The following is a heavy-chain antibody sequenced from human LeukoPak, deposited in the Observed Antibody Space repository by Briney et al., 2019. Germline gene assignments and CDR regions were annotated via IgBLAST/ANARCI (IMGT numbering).Heavy chain of an antibody. V-gene: IGHV3-7*01. CDR3: ARETIAVAGNYFDY. CDR2: IKQDGSEK. J-gene: IGHJ4*02. Sequence: AGGSLRLSCAASGLTFSSYWMSWVRQAPGKGLEWVANIKQDGSEKYYVDSVKGRFTISRDNAKNSLYLQMNSLRAEDTAVYYCARETIAVAGNYFDYWGQGTLVTVSS. CDR1: GLTFSSYW. D-gene: IGHD6-19*01.